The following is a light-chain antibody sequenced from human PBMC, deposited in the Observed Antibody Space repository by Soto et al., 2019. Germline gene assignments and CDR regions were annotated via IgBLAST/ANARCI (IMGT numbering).Light chain of an antibody. CDR2: GAS. CDR3: QQYNNWPWT. J-gene: IGKJ1*01. CDR1: QSLRSN. Sequence: ETVMTQSPATLSVFPGERATLSCRASQSLRSNLAWYQQKPGQAPRLLIYGASTRATGISARFSGSGSGTEFTLTISSLQSEDFAFYYCQQYNNWPWTFGQGTKVDI. V-gene: IGKV3-15*01.